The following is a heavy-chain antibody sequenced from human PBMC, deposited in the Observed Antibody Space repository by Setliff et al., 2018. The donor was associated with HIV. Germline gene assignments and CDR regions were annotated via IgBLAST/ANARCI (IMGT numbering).Heavy chain of an antibody. CDR2: IYNSAST. V-gene: IGHV4-59*08. Sequence: PSETLSLTCTVSGDSISTDYWTWIRQPPGKGLEWIGYIYNSASTSYNPSLKSRVTISVDTSKNQFSLKLSSVTAADTAAYYCARHSPPDYWGQGTLVTVSS. CDR1: GDSISTDY. J-gene: IGHJ4*02. CDR3: ARHSPPDY.